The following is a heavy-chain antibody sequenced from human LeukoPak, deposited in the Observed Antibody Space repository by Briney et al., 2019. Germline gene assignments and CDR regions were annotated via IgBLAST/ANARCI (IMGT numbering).Heavy chain of an antibody. Sequence: PSETLSLTCAVYGGSFSGYYWSWIRQPPGKGLEWIGYIYYSGSTNYNPSLKSRVTISVDTSKNQFSLKLSSVTAADTAVYYCARERYYDSSGYYFSWYFDLWGRGTLVTVSS. CDR3: ARERYYDSSGYYFSWYFDL. J-gene: IGHJ2*01. CDR1: GGSFSGYY. V-gene: IGHV4-59*12. D-gene: IGHD3-22*01. CDR2: IYYSGST.